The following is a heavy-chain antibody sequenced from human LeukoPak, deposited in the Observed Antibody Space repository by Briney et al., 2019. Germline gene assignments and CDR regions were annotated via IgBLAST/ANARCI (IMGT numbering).Heavy chain of an antibody. D-gene: IGHD3-22*01. V-gene: IGHV3-23*01. Sequence: GGSLRLSCAASGFTFSSYAMSWVRQAPGKGLEWVSAISGSGGSTYYADSVKGRFTISRGNSKNTLYLQMNSLRAEDTAVYYCAKEGDYYDSSGYEPSDYWGQGTLVTVSS. CDR3: AKEGDYYDSSGYEPSDY. J-gene: IGHJ4*02. CDR1: GFTFSSYA. CDR2: ISGSGGST.